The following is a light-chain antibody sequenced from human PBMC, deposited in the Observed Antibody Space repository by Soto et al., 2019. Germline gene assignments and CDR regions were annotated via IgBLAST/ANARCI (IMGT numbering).Light chain of an antibody. V-gene: IGLV4-69*01. Sequence: QPVLTQSPSASASLGASVKLTCTLSSGHSTYAIAWYQQQPQKGPRYLMKVNNDGSHIKGDGIPDRFSGSSSGAERYLTISSLQSEDGADYYCQTWGVGYGVFGGGTKLTVL. J-gene: IGLJ3*02. CDR1: SGHSTYA. CDR2: VNNDGSH. CDR3: QTWGVGYGV.